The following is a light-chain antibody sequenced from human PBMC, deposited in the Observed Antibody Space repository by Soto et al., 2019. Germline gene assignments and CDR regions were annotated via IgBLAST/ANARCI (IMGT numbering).Light chain of an antibody. CDR3: AAWDDSLNGVV. CDR1: SSNIGSNS. CDR2: SDN. Sequence: QSVLTQPPSASGTPGQRVSISCSGSSSNIGSNSVNWYQRLPGTAPKLLIYSDNERPSGVPDRFSGSKSGTSASLAISGVQSEDEADYHCAAWDDSLNGVVFGGGTKLTVL. J-gene: IGLJ2*01. V-gene: IGLV1-44*01.